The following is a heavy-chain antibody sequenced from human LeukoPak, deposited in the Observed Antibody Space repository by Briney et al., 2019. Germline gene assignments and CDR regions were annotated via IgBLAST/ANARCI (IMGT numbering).Heavy chain of an antibody. D-gene: IGHD3-10*01. CDR3: ARRSVTMVRGVIIKEAFDI. CDR2: ISGSGGST. Sequence: GGSLRLSCAASGFTFSSYAMSWVRQAPGKGLEWVSAISGSGGSTYYADSVKGRFTISRDNAKNSLYLQMNSLRAEDTAVYYCARRSVTMVRGVIIKEAFDIWGQGTMVTVSS. V-gene: IGHV3-23*01. CDR1: GFTFSSYA. J-gene: IGHJ3*02.